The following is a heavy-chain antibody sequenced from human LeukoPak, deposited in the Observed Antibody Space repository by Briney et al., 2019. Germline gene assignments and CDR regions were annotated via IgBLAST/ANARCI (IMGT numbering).Heavy chain of an antibody. CDR2: LSYTGKT. CDR1: GASVSNSH. J-gene: IGHJ4*02. CDR3: SEGYFEPFDH. D-gene: IGHD2/OR15-2a*01. Sequence: SETLSLTCADSGASVSNSHWNWIRQVPGKGLEWIGCLSYTGKTDYNPSLSGRVTISLTTSNNQVSLNLRSVPAADTAIYYCSEGYFEPFDHWGQGILVTVSS. V-gene: IGHV4-59*02.